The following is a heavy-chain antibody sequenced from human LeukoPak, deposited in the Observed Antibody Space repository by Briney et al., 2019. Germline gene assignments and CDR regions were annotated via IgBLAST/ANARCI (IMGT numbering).Heavy chain of an antibody. CDR1: GGSISSSNW. Sequence: SETLSLTCAVSGGSISSSNWWSSVRRPPGKGLEWIGEIYHNGSTNDNPFLKSGAAISVDKSNNQLSLKLSSGTAADTGVYYCARGETKWGSSSWGYYYYYMDVWGKGTTVTISS. CDR3: ARGETKWGSSSWGYYYYYMDV. V-gene: IGHV4-4*02. D-gene: IGHD6-13*01. J-gene: IGHJ6*03. CDR2: IYHNGST.